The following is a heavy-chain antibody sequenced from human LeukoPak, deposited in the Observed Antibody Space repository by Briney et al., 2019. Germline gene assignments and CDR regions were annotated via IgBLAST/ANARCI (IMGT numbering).Heavy chain of an antibody. CDR1: GYIFTGYY. J-gene: IGHJ4*02. CDR3: ARSVQQWETNFDY. V-gene: IGHV1-2*02. D-gene: IGHD5/OR15-5a*01. CDR2: INPNNGGT. Sequence: ASVKVSCKSSGYIFTGYYIHWVRQAPGQGLEWMGWINPNNGGTGYAQRFRGRVTMTRDTSITTAYMELSRLTSDDTAVYYCARSVQQWETNFDYWGQGTLVTVSS.